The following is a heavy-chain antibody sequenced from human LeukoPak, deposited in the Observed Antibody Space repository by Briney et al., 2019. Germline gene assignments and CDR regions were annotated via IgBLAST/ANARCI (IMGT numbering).Heavy chain of an antibody. CDR2: IYYSGIT. Sequence: SETLSLTCTVSGGSISSGTYYWGWIRQPPGKGLEGSGNIYYSGITNYNPPLKRRVTISADTSKNQFSLKLSSVTAADTAVYYCARVPPWYMDVWGKGTTITVSS. V-gene: IGHV4-39*07. CDR1: GGSISSGTYY. CDR3: ARVPPWYMDV. J-gene: IGHJ6*03.